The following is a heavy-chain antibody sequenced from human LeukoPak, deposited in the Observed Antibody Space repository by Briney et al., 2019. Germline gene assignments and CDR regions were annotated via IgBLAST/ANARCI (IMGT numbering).Heavy chain of an antibody. J-gene: IGHJ6*02. Sequence: SGTLSLTCAVSGGSISSSNWWSWVRQPPGQGLEWIGEIYHSGSTNYNPSLKSRVTISVDKSKNQFSLKLSSVTAADTAVYYCARGLTDTAMVIYYYYDMDVWGQGTTVTVSS. CDR3: ARGLTDTAMVIYYYYDMDV. CDR2: IYHSGST. D-gene: IGHD5-18*01. CDR1: GGSISSSNW. V-gene: IGHV4-4*02.